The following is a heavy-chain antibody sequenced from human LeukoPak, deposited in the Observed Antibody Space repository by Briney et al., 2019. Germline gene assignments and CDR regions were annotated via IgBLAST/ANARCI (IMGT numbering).Heavy chain of an antibody. J-gene: IGHJ4*02. CDR3: ARGEQYGSGTVQFDY. D-gene: IGHD3-10*01. Sequence: SGTLSLTCSVSGGSISSSNWWSWVRQPPGKGLEWIGEIYQSGSTNYNPTLKGRVTMSVDKSRNQFSLSLTSVTAADTAVYYCARGEQYGSGTVQFDYWGQGTLVTVSS. CDR2: IYQSGST. V-gene: IGHV4-4*02. CDR1: GGSISSSNW.